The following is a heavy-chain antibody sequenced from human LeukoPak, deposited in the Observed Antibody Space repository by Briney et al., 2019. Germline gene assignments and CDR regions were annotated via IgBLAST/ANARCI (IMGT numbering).Heavy chain of an antibody. D-gene: IGHD6-19*01. CDR3: AREVPSSGWIDP. CDR1: GGSISSSSYY. V-gene: IGHV4-39*07. CDR2: IYYSGST. J-gene: IGHJ5*02. Sequence: SETLSLTCTVSGGSISSSSYYWGWIRQPPGKGLEWIGSIYYSGSTYYNPSLKSRVTISVDTSKNQFSLKLSSVTAADTAVYYCAREVPSSGWIDPWGQGTLVTVSS.